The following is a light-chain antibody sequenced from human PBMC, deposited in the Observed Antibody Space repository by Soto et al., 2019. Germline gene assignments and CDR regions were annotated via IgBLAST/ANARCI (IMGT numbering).Light chain of an antibody. V-gene: IGKV1-5*03. J-gene: IGKJ4*01. Sequence: DIQMTQSPSTLSASVGDRVTITCRASQSINNWLAWYQQKPGKAPKLLISKASNLKSGVPSRFSGTGSGTEFTLTISSLQPDDFASYYCQQYDSYPFTFGGGTTVES. CDR2: KAS. CDR1: QSINNW. CDR3: QQYDSYPFT.